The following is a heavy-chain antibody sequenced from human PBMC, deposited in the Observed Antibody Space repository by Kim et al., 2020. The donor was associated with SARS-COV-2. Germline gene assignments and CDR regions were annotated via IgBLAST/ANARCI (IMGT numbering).Heavy chain of an antibody. D-gene: IGHD3-3*01. Sequence: YADSVKGRFTISRHNSKNTLYLQMNSLRAEDTAVYYCARVEANYYYGMDVWGQGTTVTVSS. J-gene: IGHJ6*02. V-gene: IGHV3-53*04. CDR3: ARVEANYYYGMDV.